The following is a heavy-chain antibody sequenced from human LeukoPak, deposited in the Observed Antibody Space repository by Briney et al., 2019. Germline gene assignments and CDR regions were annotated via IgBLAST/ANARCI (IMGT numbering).Heavy chain of an antibody. CDR1: GFTFSSYG. Sequence: GGSLRLSCAASGFTFSSYGMHWVSQAPGKGLEWVAFIRNDGSNTYYADSAKGRFTISRDNSKNTLYLQMNSLRAEDTAVYYCAKARGQWLVDFDYWGQGTLVTVSS. V-gene: IGHV3-30*02. CDR2: IRNDGSNT. D-gene: IGHD6-19*01. J-gene: IGHJ4*02. CDR3: AKARGQWLVDFDY.